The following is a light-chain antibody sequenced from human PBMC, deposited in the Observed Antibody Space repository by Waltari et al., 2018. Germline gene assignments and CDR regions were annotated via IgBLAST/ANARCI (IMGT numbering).Light chain of an antibody. Sequence: QSALTQPASVSGSPGQSITISCTGTDRDVGSYDYVSWYQQYPGKAPKLMIYEVNNRPTGVSSCFSGSKSGNTASLTISGLQPEDEGDYYCSSYRSTSTPYVFGTGTKVTVL. V-gene: IGLV2-14*01. CDR1: DRDVGSYDY. J-gene: IGLJ1*01. CDR2: EVN. CDR3: SSYRSTSTPYV.